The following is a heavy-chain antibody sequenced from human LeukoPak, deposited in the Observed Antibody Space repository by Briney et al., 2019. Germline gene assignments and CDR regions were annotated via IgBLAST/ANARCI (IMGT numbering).Heavy chain of an antibody. V-gene: IGHV3-74*03. J-gene: IGHJ4*02. D-gene: IGHD2/OR15-2a*01. CDR2: ISPDGSSA. Sequence: GGSLRLSCAASGFSFSSYWMHWVRQAPRKGLVWVARISPDGSSALSADSVRGRFTISRDNADNTLYLQLNSLRAEDTAVYYCARVSFCPRCHFDYRGQGTLVTVSS. CDR3: ARVSFCPRCHFDY. CDR1: GFSFSSYW.